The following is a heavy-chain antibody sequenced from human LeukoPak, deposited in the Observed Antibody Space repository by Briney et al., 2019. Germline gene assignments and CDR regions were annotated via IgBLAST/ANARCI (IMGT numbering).Heavy chain of an antibody. D-gene: IGHD6-19*01. J-gene: IGHJ4*02. CDR1: GGSVSSGSYF. CDR3: ARAVRGLTPYSDY. V-gene: IGHV4-61*01. CDR2: IYYSGNT. Sequence: PSETLSLTCTVSGGSVSSGSYFWSWIRQPPGKGLEWIGYIYYSGNTNYNPSLKSRDTISVDTSKNQFSLRLSSVTAADTAVYYCARAVRGLTPYSDYWGQETLVTVSS.